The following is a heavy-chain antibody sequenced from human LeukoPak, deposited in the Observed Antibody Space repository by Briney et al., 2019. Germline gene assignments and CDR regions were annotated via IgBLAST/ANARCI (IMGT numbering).Heavy chain of an antibody. Sequence: GASVKVSCRASGYTFTGYYMHWVRQAPGQGLEWMGWINPYSGDTKYAQKFQGRVTMTRDTSISTAYMELSRLRSDDTAVYYCARDSGRSYGGNSACDYWGQGTLVTVSS. D-gene: IGHD4-23*01. CDR3: ARDSGRSYGGNSACDY. V-gene: IGHV1-2*02. CDR1: GYTFTGYY. CDR2: INPYSGDT. J-gene: IGHJ4*02.